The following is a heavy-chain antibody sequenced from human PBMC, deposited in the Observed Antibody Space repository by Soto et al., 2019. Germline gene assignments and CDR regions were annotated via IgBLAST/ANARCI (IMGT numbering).Heavy chain of an antibody. Sequence: GGAPRPSLAAPWFTLHSHGIHRVPPAPGKGLEWVAVISYDGSNKYYADSVKGRFTISRDNSKNTLYLQMNSLRAEDTAVYYCAKSVVAAIYYYYGMDVWGQGTTVTVSS. J-gene: IGHJ6*02. D-gene: IGHD2-15*01. CDR1: WFTLHSHG. CDR2: ISYDGSNK. V-gene: IGHV3-30*18. CDR3: AKSVVAAIYYYYGMDV.